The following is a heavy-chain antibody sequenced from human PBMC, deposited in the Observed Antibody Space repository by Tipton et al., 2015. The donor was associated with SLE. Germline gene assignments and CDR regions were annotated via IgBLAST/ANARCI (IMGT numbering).Heavy chain of an antibody. Sequence: VKPSETLSLTCTVSGGSISNYYWNWIRQPPGKGLEWIGEINHSGYTNYNPSLKSRVTISVDTSKNQFSLKLTSVTAADTAVYYCARGSSSWYNWFDPWGQGTLVTVSS. CDR3: ARGSSSWYNWFDP. CDR1: GGSISNYY. J-gene: IGHJ5*02. CDR2: INHSGYT. V-gene: IGHV4-59*12. D-gene: IGHD6-13*01.